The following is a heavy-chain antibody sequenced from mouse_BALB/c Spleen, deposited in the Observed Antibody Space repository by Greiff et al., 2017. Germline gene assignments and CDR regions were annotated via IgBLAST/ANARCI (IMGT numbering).Heavy chain of an antibody. CDR1: GFTFSSYA. D-gene: IGHD2-4*01. J-gene: IGHJ3*01. Sequence: EVKVVESGGGLVKPGGSLKLSCAASGFTFSSYAMSWVRQTPEKRLEWVASISSGGSTYYPDSVKGRFTISRDNAMNILYLQMSSLRSEDTAMYYCSSPSTRITTSRFAYWGQGTLVTVSA. V-gene: IGHV5-6-5*01. CDR2: ISSGGST. CDR3: SSPSTRITTSRFAY.